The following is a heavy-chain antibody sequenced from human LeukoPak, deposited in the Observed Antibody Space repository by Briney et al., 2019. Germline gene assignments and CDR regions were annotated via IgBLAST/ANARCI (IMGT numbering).Heavy chain of an antibody. J-gene: IGHJ4*02. Sequence: GGSLRLSCAASGFTFSSYAMSWVRQAPGKGLEWVSAISGSGGSTYYADSVKGRFTTSRDNSKNTLYLQMNSLRAEDTAVYYCAKVPFYCSSTSCYTVYWGQGTLVTVSS. D-gene: IGHD2-2*02. CDR2: ISGSGGST. V-gene: IGHV3-23*01. CDR1: GFTFSSYA. CDR3: AKVPFYCSSTSCYTVY.